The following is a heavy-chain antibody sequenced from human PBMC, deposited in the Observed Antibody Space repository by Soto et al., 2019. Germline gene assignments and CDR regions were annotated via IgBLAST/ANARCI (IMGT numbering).Heavy chain of an antibody. J-gene: IGHJ4*02. CDR3: ARGWASEFIYSSSWRYPIDVFDY. D-gene: IGHD6-13*01. Sequence: GASVKVSCKASGYTFTSYAMHWVRQAPGQRLEWMGWINAGNGNTKYSQKFQGRVTITRDTSASTAYMELSSLRSEDAAVYYCARGWASEFIYSSSWRYPIDVFDYWGQGTLVTVSS. CDR2: INAGNGNT. CDR1: GYTFTSYA. V-gene: IGHV1-3*01.